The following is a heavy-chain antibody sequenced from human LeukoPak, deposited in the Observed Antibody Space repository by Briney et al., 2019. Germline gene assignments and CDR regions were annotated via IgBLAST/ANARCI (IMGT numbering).Heavy chain of an antibody. CDR3: ATPPTPYSSGWYDFDY. J-gene: IGHJ4*02. D-gene: IGHD6-19*01. CDR2: ISGSGGST. Sequence: PGGSLRLSCAASGFTFSSYAMSWVRQAPGKGLEWVSAISGSGGSTYYADSVKGRFTISRDNSQNTLYLHMSSLRAEDTALYYCATPPTPYSSGWYDFDYWGQGTLVTVSS. V-gene: IGHV3-23*01. CDR1: GFTFSSYA.